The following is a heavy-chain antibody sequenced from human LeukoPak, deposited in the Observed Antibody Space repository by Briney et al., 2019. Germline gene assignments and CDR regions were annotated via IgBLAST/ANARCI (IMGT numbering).Heavy chain of an antibody. D-gene: IGHD2-15*01. J-gene: IGHJ6*03. CDR3: AKNGDRGAYCSGGTCYPYYYYYMDV. CDR2: ISSSGSDI. Sequence: GGSLRLSCAASGFTFSNYEMHWVRQAPGKGLEWVSYISSSGSDIYYADSVKGRFTISRDNAKNSPYLQMNSLRAEDTAIYYCAKNGDRGAYCSGGTCYPYYYYYMDVWGKGTTVTISS. CDR1: GFTFSNYE. V-gene: IGHV3-48*03.